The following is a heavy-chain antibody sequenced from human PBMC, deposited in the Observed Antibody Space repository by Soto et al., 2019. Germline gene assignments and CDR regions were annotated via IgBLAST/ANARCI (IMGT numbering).Heavy chain of an antibody. D-gene: IGHD2-2*01. V-gene: IGHV4-59*01. CDR2: IYYSGST. CDR1: GGSISSYY. Sequence: SETLSLTCTVSGGSISSYYWSWIRQPPGKGLEWIGYIYYSGSTNYNPSLKSRVTISVDTSKNQFSLKLSSVTAADTAVYYCARGYCSSTSCQQNYYYYYMEVWGKGTTVTVSS. J-gene: IGHJ6*03. CDR3: ARGYCSSTSCQQNYYYYYMEV.